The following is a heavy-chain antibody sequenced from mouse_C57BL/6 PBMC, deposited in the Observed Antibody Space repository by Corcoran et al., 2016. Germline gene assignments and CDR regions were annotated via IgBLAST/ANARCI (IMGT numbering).Heavy chain of an antibody. CDR2: IYPRDGST. D-gene: IGHD1-1*01. Sequence: QVQLQQSGPELVKPGASVKLSCKASGYTFTSYDINWVKQRPGQGLEWIGWIYPRDGSTKYNEKFKGKATLTVDTSSSTAYMELHSLTSEDSAVYFCARRGVVYGSSSWYFDVWGTGTTVTVSS. J-gene: IGHJ1*03. CDR1: GYTFTSYD. V-gene: IGHV1-85*01. CDR3: ARRGVVYGSSSWYFDV.